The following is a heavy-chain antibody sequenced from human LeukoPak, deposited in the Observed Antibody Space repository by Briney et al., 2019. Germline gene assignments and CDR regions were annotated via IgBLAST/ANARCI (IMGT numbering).Heavy chain of an antibody. CDR2: ISYDGSNK. V-gene: IGHV3-30*04. D-gene: IGHD3-10*01. CDR3: ARGLYGSGSYYKMELGIFDY. J-gene: IGHJ4*02. CDR1: GFTFSSFA. Sequence: GGSLRLSCTASGFTFSSFAMSWVRQAPGKGLEWVAVISYDGSNKYYADSVKGRFTISRDNSKNTLYLQMNSLRAEDTAVYYCARGLYGSGSYYKMELGIFDYWGQGTLVTVSS.